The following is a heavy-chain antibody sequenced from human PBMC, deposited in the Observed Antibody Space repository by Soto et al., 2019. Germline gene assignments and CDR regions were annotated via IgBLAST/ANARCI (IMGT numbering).Heavy chain of an antibody. CDR1: GGSFRDNY. D-gene: IGHD3-10*01. J-gene: IGHJ4*02. Sequence: QVQLQQWGAGLLKPSETLSLSCAVSGGSFRDNYWTWFRQPPGKGLEWIGEISPSGTTKYTPSLESRASISVDTATTQISLKATPATAADPSVYYCATAFSFGTHPEIWGQGTLVTVSS. CDR3: ATAFSFGTHPEI. V-gene: IGHV4-34*01. CDR2: ISPSGTT.